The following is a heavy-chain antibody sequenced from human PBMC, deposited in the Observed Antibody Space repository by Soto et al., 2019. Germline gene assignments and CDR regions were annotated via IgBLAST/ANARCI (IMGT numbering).Heavy chain of an antibody. CDR2: INHSGST. CDR3: TRFEEQWLVLDY. Sequence: SETLSLTCAVYGGSFSGYYWSWIRQPPGKGLEWIGEINHSGSTNYNPSLKSRVTISVDTSKNQFSLKLSSVTAEDTAVYYCTRFEEQWLVLDYWGQGTLVTVSS. D-gene: IGHD6-19*01. V-gene: IGHV4-34*03. CDR1: GGSFSGYY. J-gene: IGHJ4*02.